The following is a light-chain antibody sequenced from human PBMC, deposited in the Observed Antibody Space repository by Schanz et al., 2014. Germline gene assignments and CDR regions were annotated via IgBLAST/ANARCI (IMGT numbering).Light chain of an antibody. CDR3: ATWDTNLSVVV. V-gene: IGLV1-51*01. CDR1: SSEIGDNY. J-gene: IGLJ2*01. Sequence: QSVLTQPPSVSATPGQKVTISCSGSSSEIGDNYVSWYQHIPGTAPKVLIYDNHYRPSGIPDRFSGSKSGTSATLDITGLQTGDEADYYCATWDTNLSVVVFGGGTKLTV. CDR2: DNH.